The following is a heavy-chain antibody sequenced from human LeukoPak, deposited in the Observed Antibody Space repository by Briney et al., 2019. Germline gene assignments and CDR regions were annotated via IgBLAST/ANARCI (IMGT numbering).Heavy chain of an antibody. CDR1: GYTFTSYY. Sequence: ASVKVSCKASGYTFTSYYMHWVRQAPGQGLEWMGIINPSGGSTSYAQKFQGRVTMTRDTSTSTVYMELSSQRSEDTAVYYCARGRANYCSSTSCYTEAYFDYWGQGTLVTVSS. D-gene: IGHD2-2*02. CDR2: INPSGGST. V-gene: IGHV1-46*01. CDR3: ARGRANYCSSTSCYTEAYFDY. J-gene: IGHJ4*02.